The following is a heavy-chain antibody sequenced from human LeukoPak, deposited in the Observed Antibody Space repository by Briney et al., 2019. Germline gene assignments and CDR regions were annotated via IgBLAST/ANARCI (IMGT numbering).Heavy chain of an antibody. CDR1: GFTFSNYG. Sequence: PGGSLRLSCAASGFTFSNYGMHWVRQAPGKGLEWVAVISYDASKQYYADPVKGRFTISRDSSKNTLYLQMNSLRPDDTAVYYCAKCGYSGYGGNWFDPWGQGTLVTVSS. D-gene: IGHD5-12*01. V-gene: IGHV3-30*18. CDR3: AKCGYSGYGGNWFDP. CDR2: ISYDASKQ. J-gene: IGHJ5*02.